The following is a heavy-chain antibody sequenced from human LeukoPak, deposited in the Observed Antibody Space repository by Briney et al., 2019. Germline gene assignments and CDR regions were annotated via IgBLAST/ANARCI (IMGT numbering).Heavy chain of an antibody. V-gene: IGHV5-51*01. D-gene: IGHD3-3*01. CDR1: GYSFNTYW. J-gene: IGHJ4*02. CDR3: ARQSRYDFWSGIYFDY. CDR2: IYPGDSDT. Sequence: GESLKISCKGSGYSFNTYWIGWVRQMPGKGLEWMGIIYPGDSDTRYSPSFQGQVTISADKSISTAYLQWSSLKASDTAMYYCARQSRYDFWSGIYFDYWGQGTLVTVSS.